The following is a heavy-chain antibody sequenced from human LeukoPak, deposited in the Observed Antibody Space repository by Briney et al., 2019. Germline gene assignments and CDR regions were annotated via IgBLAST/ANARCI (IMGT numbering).Heavy chain of an antibody. V-gene: IGHV1-69*04. CDR3: ARDVPYYYDSSGYYDDY. Sequence: VASVKVSCTASGGTFSSYAISWVRQAPGQGLEWMGRIIPILGIANYAQKFQGRVTITADKSTSTAYMELSSLRSEDTAVYYCARDVPYYYDSSGYYDDYWGQGTLVTVSS. CDR2: IIPILGIA. CDR1: GGTFSSYA. D-gene: IGHD3-22*01. J-gene: IGHJ4*02.